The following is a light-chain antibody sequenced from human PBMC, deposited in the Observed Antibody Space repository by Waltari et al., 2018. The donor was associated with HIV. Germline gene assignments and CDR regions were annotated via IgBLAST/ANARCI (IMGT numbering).Light chain of an antibody. V-gene: IGLV2-8*01. CDR2: DVS. Sequence: QSALTQPPSASGSPGQSVTISCTGTSSDLGAYNYFSCYQQHPDKAPKLMIYDVSKRPSGVPDRFSGSKSGNTASLTVSGLQTEDEADYYCSSYAGSNNPYVFGTGTKVTVL. CDR3: SSYAGSNNPYV. CDR1: SSDLGAYNY. J-gene: IGLJ1*01.